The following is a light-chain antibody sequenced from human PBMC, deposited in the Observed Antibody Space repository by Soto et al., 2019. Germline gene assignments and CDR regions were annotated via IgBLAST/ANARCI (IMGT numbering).Light chain of an antibody. CDR2: DAS. J-gene: IGKJ5*01. Sequence: EIVLTQSPATLSLSPGERATLSCVASQSVSSYLAWYQQKPGQAPRLLIYDASNRATGIPARFSGSGSGTDFTLTINSLEPEDFAVYYCQQRSNWPSITFGQGTRLETK. CDR3: QQRSNWPSIT. V-gene: IGKV3-11*01. CDR1: QSVSSY.